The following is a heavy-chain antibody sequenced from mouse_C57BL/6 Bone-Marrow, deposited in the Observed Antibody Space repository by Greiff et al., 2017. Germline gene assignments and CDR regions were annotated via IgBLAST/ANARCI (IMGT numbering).Heavy chain of an antibody. CDR3: AIDGSSFWYFDV. J-gene: IGHJ1*03. V-gene: IGHV1-50*01. Sequence: VKLQQPGAELVKPGASVKLSCKASGYTFTSYWMQWVKQRPGQGLEWIGEIDPSDSYTNYNQKFKGKATLTVDTSSSTAYMQLRSLTSGDSAVYYCAIDGSSFWYFDVWGTGTTVTVSS. CDR1: GYTFTSYW. D-gene: IGHD1-1*01. CDR2: IDPSDSYT.